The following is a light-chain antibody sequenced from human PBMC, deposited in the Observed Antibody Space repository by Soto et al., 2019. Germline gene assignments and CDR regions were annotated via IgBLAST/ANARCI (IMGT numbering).Light chain of an antibody. CDR1: SSDVGGYNY. V-gene: IGLV2-14*01. J-gene: IGLJ2*01. Sequence: QSALTQPASVSGSPGQSITISCTGTSSDVGGYNYVSWYQQHPGKAPKLMIYDVSNRPSGVSNRFSGSKSGNTASLTISGLQAEDDSDYYWISYTSSSAIVVFGRGTKRTVL. CDR3: ISYTSSSAIVV. CDR2: DVS.